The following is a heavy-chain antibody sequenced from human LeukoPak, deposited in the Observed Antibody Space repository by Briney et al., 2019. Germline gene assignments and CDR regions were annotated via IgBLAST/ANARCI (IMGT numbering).Heavy chain of an antibody. V-gene: IGHV3-53*01. CDR1: GFTVSSTY. CDR2: IYSGGST. D-gene: IGHD4-17*01. J-gene: IGHJ4*02. CDR3: ARGGPTPFDY. Sequence: GGSLRPSCAASGFTVSSTYMSWVRQAPGKGLEWVSVIYSGGSTYYADSVKGRFTISRDNSKNTLYLQMNSLRAEDTAVYYCARGGPTPFDYWGQGTLVTVSS.